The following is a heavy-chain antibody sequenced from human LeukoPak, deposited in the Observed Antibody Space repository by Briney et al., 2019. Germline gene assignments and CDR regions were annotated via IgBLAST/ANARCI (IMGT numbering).Heavy chain of an antibody. CDR3: ARDLGSSGWNDY. J-gene: IGHJ4*02. CDR1: GFIVSHNY. Sequence: GGSLRLSCAASGFIVSHNYMTWVRQAPGKGLEWISVIYIDGTTYYADSVKGRFTISRDQANNTLYLQMNTLRDEDTAVYYCARDLGSSGWNDYWGQGTLVTVSS. D-gene: IGHD6-19*01. V-gene: IGHV3-53*01. CDR2: IYIDGTT.